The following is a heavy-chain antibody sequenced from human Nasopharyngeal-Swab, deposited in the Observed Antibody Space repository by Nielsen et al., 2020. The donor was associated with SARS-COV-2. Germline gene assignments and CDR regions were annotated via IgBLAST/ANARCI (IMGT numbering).Heavy chain of an antibody. J-gene: IGHJ5*01. CDR2: MNPKIGEV. V-gene: IGHV1-8*01. CDR1: GYTFSRND. Sequence: ASVKVSCKSSGYTFSRNDINWVRQAPGQGLEWMGWMNPKIGEVGYEQKFQGRVTMTRNTATATAYMELSGLRHEDTAVYYCARGAFGLDHSWFDPWGQGTLVTVSS. D-gene: IGHD3/OR15-3a*01. CDR3: ARGAFGLDHSWFDP.